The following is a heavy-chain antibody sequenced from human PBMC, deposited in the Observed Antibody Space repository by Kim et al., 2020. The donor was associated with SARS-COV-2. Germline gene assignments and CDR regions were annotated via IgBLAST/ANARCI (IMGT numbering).Heavy chain of an antibody. CDR3: ANSAGHYYYYGMDV. CDR1: GFTFSSYG. V-gene: IGHV3-30*18. CDR2: ISYDGSNK. J-gene: IGHJ6*02. Sequence: GGSLRLSCAASGFTFSSYGMHWVRQAPGKGLEWVAVISYDGSNKYYADSVKGRFTISRDNSKNTLYLQMNSLRAEDTAVYYCANSAGHYYYYGMDVWGQG.